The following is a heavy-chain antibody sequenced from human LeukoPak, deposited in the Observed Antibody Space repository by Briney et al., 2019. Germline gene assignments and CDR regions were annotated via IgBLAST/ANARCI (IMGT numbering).Heavy chain of an antibody. CDR2: IKTDGSNT. J-gene: IGHJ4*02. CDR3: ARHGGRDYYDSSGYYLDY. Sequence: GGSLRLSCAASGFTLSNYWMHWVRQAPGKGLVWVSRIKTDGSNTYYADSVKGRFTISRDNSKNTLYLQMNSLRAEDMAVYYCARHGGRDYYDSSGYYLDYWGQGTLVTVSS. CDR1: GFTLSNYW. V-gene: IGHV3-74*01. D-gene: IGHD3-22*01.